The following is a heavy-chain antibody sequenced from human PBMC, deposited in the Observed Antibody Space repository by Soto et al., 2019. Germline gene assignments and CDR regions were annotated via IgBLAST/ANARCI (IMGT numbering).Heavy chain of an antibody. CDR1: GGSISSGDYY. Sequence: PSETLSLTCTVSGGSISSGDYYWSWIRQPPGKGLEWIGYIYYSGSTYYNPSLKSRVTISVDTSKNQFSLKLSSVTAADTAVYYRAREGSGYDILTGSNWFDPWGQGTLVTVSS. D-gene: IGHD3-9*01. J-gene: IGHJ5*02. CDR3: AREGSGYDILTGSNWFDP. V-gene: IGHV4-30-4*01. CDR2: IYYSGST.